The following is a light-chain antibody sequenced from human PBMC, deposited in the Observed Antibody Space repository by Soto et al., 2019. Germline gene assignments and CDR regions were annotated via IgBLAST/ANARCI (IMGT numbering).Light chain of an antibody. V-gene: IGLV2-14*01. CDR2: EVS. Sequence: QSVLTQPASVSGSPGQSITISCTGTSSDVGGYKYVSWHQLHPGKAPKLIIYEVSNRPSGVSNRFSGSTSGNTASLTISGLQAEDEADYYCSSYAESTYYVFGNGTKLTV. CDR3: SSYAESTYYV. CDR1: SSDVGGYKY. J-gene: IGLJ1*01.